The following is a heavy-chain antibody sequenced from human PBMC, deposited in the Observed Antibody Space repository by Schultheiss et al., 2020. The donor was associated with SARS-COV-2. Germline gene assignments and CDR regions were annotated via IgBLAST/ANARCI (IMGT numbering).Heavy chain of an antibody. Sequence: SETLSLTCTVSGGSISSGSYYWSWIRQPAGKGLEWIGRIYTSGSTNYNPSLKSRVTISVDTSRNQFSLKLRSESAADTAVYYCARDKFGMDVWGQGTTVTVSS. CDR3: ARDKFGMDV. CDR2: IYTSGST. V-gene: IGHV4-61*02. CDR1: GGSISSGSYY. J-gene: IGHJ6*02.